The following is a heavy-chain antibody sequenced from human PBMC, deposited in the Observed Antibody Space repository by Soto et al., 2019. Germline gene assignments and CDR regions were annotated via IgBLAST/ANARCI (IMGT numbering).Heavy chain of an antibody. Sequence: QVQLVQSGGEVKKPGASVEVSCRTSGYMFTTYGMSWVRQAPAQGLEWMAWISAYNGNKKYAQKFQGRVTMTTDTSTSTVSMELRNLTSDDTGTYFCARTGGGMAARPLEYWGQGTLVTVSS. V-gene: IGHV1-18*04. CDR3: ARTGGGMAARPLEY. D-gene: IGHD6-6*01. CDR1: GYMFTTYG. CDR2: ISAYNGNK. J-gene: IGHJ4*02.